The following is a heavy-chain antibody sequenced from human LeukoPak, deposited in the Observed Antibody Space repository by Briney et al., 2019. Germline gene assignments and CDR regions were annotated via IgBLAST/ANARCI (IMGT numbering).Heavy chain of an antibody. Sequence: SVKVSCKASGGTFSSYAISWVRQAPGQGLEWMGGIIPIFGTANYAQKFQGRVTITADESTSTAYMELSSLRSEVTAVYYCATLQEVAVAPVVDYWGQGTLVTVSS. D-gene: IGHD6-19*01. J-gene: IGHJ4*02. V-gene: IGHV1-69*13. CDR1: GGTFSSYA. CDR3: ATLQEVAVAPVVDY. CDR2: IIPIFGTA.